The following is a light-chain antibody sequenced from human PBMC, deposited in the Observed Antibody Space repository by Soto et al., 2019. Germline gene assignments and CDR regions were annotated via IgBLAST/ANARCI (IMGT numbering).Light chain of an antibody. Sequence: DIQMTQSPSSLSASVGDRVTITCQASQDISNYLNWYQQKPGKAPKLLIYDASTLQSGVPSRFSGSGSGTDFTLTISSLQPEDVATYYCLQLNTYPWTFGQVTKVDI. CDR2: DAS. V-gene: IGKV1-33*01. CDR3: LQLNTYPWT. J-gene: IGKJ1*01. CDR1: QDISNY.